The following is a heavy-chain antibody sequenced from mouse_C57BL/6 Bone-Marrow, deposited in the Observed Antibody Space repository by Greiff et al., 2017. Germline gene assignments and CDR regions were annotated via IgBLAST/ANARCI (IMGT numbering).Heavy chain of an antibody. J-gene: IGHJ3*01. CDR3: ARFAY. Sequence: EVQVVESGAELVRPGASVKLSCTASGFNIKDDYMHWVKQRPEQGLEWIGWIDPENGDTEYASKFQGKATITVDPSSNTAYLQLSSLTSEDTAVYYCARFAYWGQGTMVTVSA. CDR2: IDPENGDT. CDR1: GFNIKDDY. V-gene: IGHV14-4*01.